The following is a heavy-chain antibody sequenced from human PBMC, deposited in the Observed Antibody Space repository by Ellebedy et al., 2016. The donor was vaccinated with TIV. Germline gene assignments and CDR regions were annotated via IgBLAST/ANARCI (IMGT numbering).Heavy chain of an antibody. J-gene: IGHJ5*02. Sequence: PGGSLRLSCAASGFTFSDYYMSWIRQAPGKGLEWVSYISSSSSYTNYADYVKGRFTISRYNAKNSLYLQMNSLRAEDTAVYYCARIGPANWFDPWGQGTLVTVSS. CDR1: GFTFSDYY. V-gene: IGHV3-11*06. CDR3: ARIGPANWFDP. CDR2: ISSSSSYT.